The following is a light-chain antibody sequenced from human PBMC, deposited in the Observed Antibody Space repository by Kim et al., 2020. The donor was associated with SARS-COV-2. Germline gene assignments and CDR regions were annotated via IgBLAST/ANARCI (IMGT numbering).Light chain of an antibody. J-gene: IGKJ1*01. CDR1: QTINNN. V-gene: IGKV3-15*01. CDR3: QQSNDWPPLT. CDR2: DAT. Sequence: SPGESAVRSCRGSQTINNNLVWYQHKPGQAPRLLIYDATTRATGVPARFIGSGSETDFTLTISSLQSEDVAVYYCQQSNDWPPLTFGQGTKVDIK.